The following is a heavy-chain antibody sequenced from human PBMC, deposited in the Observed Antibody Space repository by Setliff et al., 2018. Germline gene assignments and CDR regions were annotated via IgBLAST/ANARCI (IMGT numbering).Heavy chain of an antibody. CDR1: GCSISSSSYY. V-gene: IGHV4-39*01. D-gene: IGHD2-2*01. CDR2: IYYSGST. Sequence: PSETLSLTCTVSGCSISSSSYYWGWVRQPPGKGLEWIGSIYYSGSTYYNPSLKSRVTISVDTSKNQFSLNLSSVTAADTAVYYCARLGGSSTSGGFYYFYYYMDVWGKGTTVTVSS. J-gene: IGHJ6*03. CDR3: ARLGGSSTSGGFYYFYYYMDV.